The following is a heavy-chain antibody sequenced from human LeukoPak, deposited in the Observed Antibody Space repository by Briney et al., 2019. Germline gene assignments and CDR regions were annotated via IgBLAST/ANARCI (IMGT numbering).Heavy chain of an antibody. CDR3: VRVPGSNWFYYFDY. CDR1: GFTVSNYW. V-gene: IGHV3-74*01. Sequence: PGGSLTLSSAASGFTVSNYWMHWVRQAPGKGLAWVSRINTDGSSTTYADSVKGRFTISRDNAKNTLYLQMNSLRAEDTAVYFCVRVPGSNWFYYFDYWGQGALGTASS. J-gene: IGHJ4*02. CDR2: INTDGSST. D-gene: IGHD6-13*01.